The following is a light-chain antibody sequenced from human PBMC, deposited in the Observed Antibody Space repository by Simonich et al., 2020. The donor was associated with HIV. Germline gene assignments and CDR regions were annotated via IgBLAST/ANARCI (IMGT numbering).Light chain of an antibody. CDR1: QDISNY. J-gene: IGKJ2*01. V-gene: IGKV1-33*01. CDR2: DAS. CDR3: QQSYSTLPYT. Sequence: DIQMTQSPSSLSASVGDRVTITCQASQDISNYLNWYQQKPGKAPKLLIYDASNLETGGPSRFSGSGSGTDFTFTISSLQPEDFATYYCQQSYSTLPYTFGQGTKLEIK.